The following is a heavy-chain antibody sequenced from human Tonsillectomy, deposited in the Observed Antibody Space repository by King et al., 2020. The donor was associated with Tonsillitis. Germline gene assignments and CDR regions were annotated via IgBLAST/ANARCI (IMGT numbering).Heavy chain of an antibody. CDR2: IRSKPNSYAT. CDR1: GFTFRGSA. Sequence: VQLVESGGGLVQPGGSLKLSCAASGFTFRGSAMHWVGEASGKGLEWVGRIRSKPNSYATAYAASVKGRFTISRADSKNTAYLQMNSLKTEDTAVYYCVRFAAPEYGDYGDSGGQGTLATVSA. V-gene: IGHV3-73*02. CDR3: VRFAAPEYGDYGDS. J-gene: IGHJ4*02. D-gene: IGHD4-17*01.